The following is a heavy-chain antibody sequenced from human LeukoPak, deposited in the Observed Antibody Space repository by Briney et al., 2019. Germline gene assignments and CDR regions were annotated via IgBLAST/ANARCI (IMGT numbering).Heavy chain of an antibody. Sequence: SVKVSCKASGGTFTSYDISWVRQATGQGLELMGWITPNIGKANYAQKFQGRVTITADESTSTAYMELSSLRSEDTAVYYCASSLDSSGWFAPYYYYYGMDVWGKGTTVTVSS. CDR1: GGTFTSYD. D-gene: IGHD6-19*01. CDR2: ITPNIGKA. CDR3: ASSLDSSGWFAPYYYYYGMDV. V-gene: IGHV1-69*13. J-gene: IGHJ6*04.